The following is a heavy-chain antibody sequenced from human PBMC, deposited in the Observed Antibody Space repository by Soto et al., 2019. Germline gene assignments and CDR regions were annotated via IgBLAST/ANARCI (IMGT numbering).Heavy chain of an antibody. CDR2: ISGSGSYI. V-gene: IGHV3-21*01. J-gene: IGHJ4*02. CDR1: GFTFSSYS. Sequence: EVRLLESGGGLVQPGGSLRLSCAASGFTFSSYSMTWVRQTPGKGLEWVSDISGSGSYIYYADSVKGRFTISRDNAKNSLYLQMNSLRAEDTAVYYCARGRYANIVVVPAAIGDYWGQGTLVTVSS. CDR3: ARGRYANIVVVPAAIGDY. D-gene: IGHD2-2*02.